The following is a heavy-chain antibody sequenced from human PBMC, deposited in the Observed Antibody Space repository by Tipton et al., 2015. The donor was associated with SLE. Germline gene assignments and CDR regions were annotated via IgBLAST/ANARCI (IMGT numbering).Heavy chain of an antibody. CDR2: IYTSGST. D-gene: IGHD2-2*01. Sequence: TLSLICTVSGGSISSGSYYWSWIRQPAGKGLEWIGRIYTSGSTNYNPSLKSRVTISVDTSKNQFSLKLSSVTAADTAVYYCARTVVVPAVIDYWGQGTLVTVSS. V-gene: IGHV4-61*02. CDR1: GGSISSGSYY. CDR3: ARTVVVPAVIDY. J-gene: IGHJ4*02.